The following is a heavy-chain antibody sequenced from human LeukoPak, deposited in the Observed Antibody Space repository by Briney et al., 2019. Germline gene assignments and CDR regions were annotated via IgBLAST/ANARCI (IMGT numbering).Heavy chain of an antibody. CDR3: ARKRPGDY. V-gene: IGHV3-23*01. CDR1: GFTFNNYA. Sequence: GGSLRLSCTASGFTFNNYAMTWVRQAPGKGLEWVSAVTGSGASTNYADSVKGRFTISRDNSKNTIYLQMNSLRAEDTAVYYCARKRPGDYWGQGTLVTVSS. J-gene: IGHJ4*02. CDR2: VTGSGAST. D-gene: IGHD3-10*01.